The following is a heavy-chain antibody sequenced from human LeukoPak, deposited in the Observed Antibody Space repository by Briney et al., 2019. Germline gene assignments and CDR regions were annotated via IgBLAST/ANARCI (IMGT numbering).Heavy chain of an antibody. CDR3: ARDGNWFDP. Sequence: ASVKVSCKASGYTFTNYAVHWVRQAPGQRLEWMGWINAGNGNTEYSQNFQDRVTITRDTSATTAYMELSSLRSEDTAVYYCARDGNWFDPWGQGTLVTVSS. J-gene: IGHJ5*02. CDR2: INAGNGNT. V-gene: IGHV1-3*01. CDR1: GYTFTNYA.